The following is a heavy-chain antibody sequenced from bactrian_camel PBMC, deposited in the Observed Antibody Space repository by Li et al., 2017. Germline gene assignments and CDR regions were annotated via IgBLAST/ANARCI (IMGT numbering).Heavy chain of an antibody. D-gene: IGHD1*01. CDR3: ATYALCGGRYRY. V-gene: IGHV3S1*01. CDR2: IDTLSLST. CDR1: RDTSGRLC. J-gene: IGHJ4*01. Sequence: QLVESGGGSVQAGGSLRLSCAVSRDTSGRLCMAWLRQAPGKGLEWISTIDTLSLSTQYADSVKGRFTISRDNAENTLYLQMNNLRSEDTAVYYCATYALCGGRYRYRGQGTQVTVS.